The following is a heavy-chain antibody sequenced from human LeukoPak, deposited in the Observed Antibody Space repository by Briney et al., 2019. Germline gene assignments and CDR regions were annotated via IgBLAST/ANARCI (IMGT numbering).Heavy chain of an antibody. CDR3: AREYTAMAYDY. V-gene: IGHV3-11*06. J-gene: IGHJ4*02. Sequence: KPGGSLRLSCAASGFTFSDYYMSWIRQAPGKGLEWVSYISSTSTYIYYADSVKGRFTISRDNARNSLFLQMNNLRVDDSAVYYCAREYTAMAYDYWGQGNLVTVSS. D-gene: IGHD5-18*01. CDR2: ISSTSTYI. CDR1: GFTFSDYY.